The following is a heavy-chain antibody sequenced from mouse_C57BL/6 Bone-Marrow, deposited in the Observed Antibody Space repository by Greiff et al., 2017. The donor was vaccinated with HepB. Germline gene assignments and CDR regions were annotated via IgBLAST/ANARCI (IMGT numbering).Heavy chain of an antibody. D-gene: IGHD2-4*01. J-gene: IGHJ1*03. CDR3: ARSKGYDSFYWYFDV. V-gene: IGHV1-63*01. CDR2: IYPGGGYT. CDR1: GYTFTNYW. Sequence: QVQLQQSGAELVRPGTSVKMSCKASGYTFTNYWIGWAKQRPGHGLEWIGDIYPGGGYTNYNEKFKGKATLTADKSSSTAYMQFSSLTSEDSAIYYCARSKGYDSFYWYFDVWGTGTTVTVSS.